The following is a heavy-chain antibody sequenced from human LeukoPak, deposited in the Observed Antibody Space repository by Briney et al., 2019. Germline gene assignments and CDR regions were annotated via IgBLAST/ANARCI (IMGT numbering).Heavy chain of an antibody. D-gene: IGHD3-16*02. Sequence: GVSLRLSCAASGFTFSSYAMSWVRQTPGKGLEWVSAISGSGGSTYYADSVKGRFTISRDNSKNTLYLQMNSLRAEDTAVYYCAKEEIMITLGGVIVGDAFDIWGQGTMVTVSS. J-gene: IGHJ3*02. V-gene: IGHV3-23*01. CDR3: AKEEIMITLGGVIVGDAFDI. CDR2: ISGSGGST. CDR1: GFTFSSYA.